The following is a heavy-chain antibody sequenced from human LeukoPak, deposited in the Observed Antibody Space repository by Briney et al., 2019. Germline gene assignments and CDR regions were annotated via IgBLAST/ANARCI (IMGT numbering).Heavy chain of an antibody. CDR1: GVTFRDYA. CDR2: FIPILDTA. J-gene: IGHJ6*03. Sequence: SVKVSCKASGVTFRDYALNWVRQAPGQGLEWMGVFIPILDTANSTQKFQGRLTITADKSTNTVYMELSSLRFDDTAVYFCAGIPVFGVVLHQEPVWGKGTTVTVSS. CDR3: AGIPVFGVVLHQEPV. D-gene: IGHD3-3*01. V-gene: IGHV1-69*10.